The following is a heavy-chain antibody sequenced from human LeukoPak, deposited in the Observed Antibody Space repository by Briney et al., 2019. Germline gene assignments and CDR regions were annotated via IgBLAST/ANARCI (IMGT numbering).Heavy chain of an antibody. CDR1: GFTFSSHA. CDR2: IGTAGDP. D-gene: IGHD3-22*01. J-gene: IGHJ6*02. V-gene: IGHV3-13*05. Sequence: GGSLRLSCAASGFTFSSHAMSWVRQAPGKGLEWVSAIGTAGDPYYPGSVNGRLPISRENAKNDLYLQMNSLRAGDTAVYYCARGAIGQWFKYYYYYGMDVWGQGTTVTVSS. CDR3: ARGAIGQWFKYYYYYGMDV.